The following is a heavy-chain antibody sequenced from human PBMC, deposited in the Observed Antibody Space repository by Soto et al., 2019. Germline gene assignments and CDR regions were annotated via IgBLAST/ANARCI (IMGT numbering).Heavy chain of an antibody. CDR2: IKSKGDGETT. CDR1: GFTFNKAW. CDR3: SPGLGQQLIPFDY. D-gene: IGHD1-1*01. V-gene: IGHV3-15*01. J-gene: IGHJ4*02. Sequence: EVQLVESGGGLLKPGGSPRLSCAASGFTFNKAWLSWVRQAPGKGLEWVGRIKSKGDGETTDYAAPVKGRFTISRDDSKNMLYLQMNSLKTEDTAVYYWSPGLGQQLIPFDYWGQGTLLTVSS.